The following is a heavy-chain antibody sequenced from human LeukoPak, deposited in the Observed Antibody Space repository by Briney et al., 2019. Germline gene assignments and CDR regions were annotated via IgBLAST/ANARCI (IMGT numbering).Heavy chain of an antibody. D-gene: IGHD6-19*01. CDR2: IYHSGST. J-gene: IGHJ4*02. CDR1: GGSISSYW. Sequence: SETLSLTCTVSGGSISSYWWSWVRQPPGKGLEWIGEIYHSGSTNYNPSLKSRVTISVDKSKNQFSLKLSSVTAADTAVYYCARWLARHYYFDYWGQGTLVTVSS. V-gene: IGHV4-4*02. CDR3: ARWLARHYYFDY.